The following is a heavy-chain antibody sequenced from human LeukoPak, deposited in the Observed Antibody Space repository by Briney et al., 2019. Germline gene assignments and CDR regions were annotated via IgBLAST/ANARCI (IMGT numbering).Heavy chain of an antibody. D-gene: IGHD6-6*01. Sequence: YWSWIRQPPGKGLEWMGIIYPGDSDTRYSPSFQGQVTISADKSITTAYLQWSSLKASDTAIYYCARAVSSSSGNFDYWGQGTLVIVSS. CDR2: IYPGDSDT. J-gene: IGHJ4*02. CDR3: ARAVSSSSGNFDY. CDR1: YW. V-gene: IGHV5-51*01.